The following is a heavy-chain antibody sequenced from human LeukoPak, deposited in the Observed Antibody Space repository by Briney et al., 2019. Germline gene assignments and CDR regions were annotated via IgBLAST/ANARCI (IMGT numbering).Heavy chain of an antibody. J-gene: IGHJ4*02. D-gene: IGHD4-11*01. CDR2: ISSDGNKK. Sequence: PGGSLRLSCAASGFTFSNYPMHWVRQAPGKGLEWVAVISSDGNKKNYPDSVKGRFTISKDSSKNTLYLQMNTLRAEDTALYYCARDVGRDTITTEIEYWGQGTLVTVSS. CDR1: GFTFSNYP. V-gene: IGHV3-30-3*01. CDR3: ARDVGRDTITTEIEY.